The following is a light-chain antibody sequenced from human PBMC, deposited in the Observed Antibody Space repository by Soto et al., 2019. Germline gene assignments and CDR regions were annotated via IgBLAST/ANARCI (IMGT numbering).Light chain of an antibody. Sequence: DIQMTQSPSSLSASVGDRVTITCRTSQSISDYLSWYQQKPGEAPKLLIFPASILQGGVPSRFSGSGSETDFTLTISSLQPEEFATYYCQQSHSTPITFGQGTRLEIK. CDR3: QQSHSTPIT. J-gene: IGKJ5*01. CDR1: QSISDY. V-gene: IGKV1-39*01. CDR2: PAS.